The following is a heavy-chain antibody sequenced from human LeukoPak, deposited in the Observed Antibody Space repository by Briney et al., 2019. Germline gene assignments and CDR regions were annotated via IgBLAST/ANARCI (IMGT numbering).Heavy chain of an antibody. Sequence: PGRSLRLSCTASGFTFGDYAMSWVRQAPGKGLGWVGFIRSKAYGGTTEYAASVKGRFTISRDDSKSIAYLQMSSLKTEDTAVYYCTRTPYDFSDYWGQGTLVTVSS. CDR3: TRTPYDFSDY. CDR2: IRSKAYGGTT. D-gene: IGHD3-3*01. V-gene: IGHV3-49*04. CDR1: GFTFGDYA. J-gene: IGHJ4*02.